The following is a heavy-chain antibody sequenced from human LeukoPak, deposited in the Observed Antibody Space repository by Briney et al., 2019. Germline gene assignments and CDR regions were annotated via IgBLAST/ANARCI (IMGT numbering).Heavy chain of an antibody. Sequence: GGSLRLSCTASGFTFGDYAMSWVRQAPGKGLEWVGFIRSKAYGGTTEYAASEKGRFTISRDDSKSIVYLQMNSLKTEDTAVYYCGYCSSTSCYKNWFDPWGQGTLVTVSS. CDR2: IRSKAYGGTT. CDR3: GYCSSTSCYKNWFDP. D-gene: IGHD2-2*02. V-gene: IGHV3-49*04. J-gene: IGHJ5*02. CDR1: GFTFGDYA.